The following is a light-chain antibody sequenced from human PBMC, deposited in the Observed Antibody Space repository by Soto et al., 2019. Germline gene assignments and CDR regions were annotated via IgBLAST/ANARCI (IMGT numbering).Light chain of an antibody. V-gene: IGKV3-15*01. Sequence: EIVITQSPATLSVSPGERATLSCRASQTVRSDFAWYQHKPGQAPRLLIYGASIRATGIPARFSGSGSGTEFTLTISSXQSEDFAVYHCQQYNNWPLTFGGGTKVDIK. J-gene: IGKJ4*01. CDR3: QQYNNWPLT. CDR1: QTVRSD. CDR2: GAS.